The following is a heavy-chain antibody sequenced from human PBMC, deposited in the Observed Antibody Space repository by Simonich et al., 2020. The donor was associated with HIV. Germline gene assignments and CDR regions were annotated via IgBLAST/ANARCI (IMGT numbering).Heavy chain of an antibody. D-gene: IGHD1-20*01. Sequence: QVQLQQWGAGLLKPSETLSLTCAVYGTSFSHYYWTWIRQPPGKGLEWIWDINHSKNTNYNPSLKSRLTISIDTSKNQFSLKLTSVTAADTAIYYCARGRKITGNYRWFDPWGQGTLVTVSS. CDR2: INHSKNT. J-gene: IGHJ5*02. CDR1: GTSFSHYY. CDR3: ARGRKITGNYRWFDP. V-gene: IGHV4-34*01.